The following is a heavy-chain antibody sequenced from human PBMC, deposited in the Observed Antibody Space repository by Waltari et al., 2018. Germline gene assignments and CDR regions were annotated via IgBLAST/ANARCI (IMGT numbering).Heavy chain of an antibody. CDR2: IYWNGGST. CDR3: AKAQIAVAGTGTAFDI. CDR1: GFTFDDYG. D-gene: IGHD6-19*01. Sequence: EVQLVESGGGVVRPGGSLRLSCAASGFTFDDYGMSWVRQAPGKGLEWVSGIYWNGGSTGYSDAGKGRFTNSRDNSKNTLYLQMNSLRAEDTAMYYCAKAQIAVAGTGTAFDIWGQGTMVTVSS. J-gene: IGHJ3*02. V-gene: IGHV3-20*04.